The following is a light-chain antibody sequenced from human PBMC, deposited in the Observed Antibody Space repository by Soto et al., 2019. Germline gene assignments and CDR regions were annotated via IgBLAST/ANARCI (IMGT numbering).Light chain of an antibody. J-gene: IGLJ2*01. CDR1: SSDVGGYNY. Sequence: QSALTQPPSAYGSPGQSVTISCTGTSSDVGGYNYVSWYQQQPAKAPKLMISEDSKRPSGVTDRFSGSKSGNTASLTVSGLQAEDEADYYCSSYAGSNNVVFGGGTKLTVL. CDR2: EDS. CDR3: SSYAGSNNVV. V-gene: IGLV2-8*01.